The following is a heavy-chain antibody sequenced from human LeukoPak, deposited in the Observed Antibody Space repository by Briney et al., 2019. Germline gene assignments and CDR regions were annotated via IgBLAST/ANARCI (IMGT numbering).Heavy chain of an antibody. Sequence: GGSLRLSCAGSGFIFNSHWMIWVRQAPGMGLEWVGNIRQDGDEKFYADSVRGRFTISRDNAKNSLYLHLNSLRAEDTAIYCARVRTEWYIDLWGRGTLVTVSP. V-gene: IGHV3-7*01. D-gene: IGHD2-8*02. CDR2: IRQDGDEK. J-gene: IGHJ2*01. CDR1: GFIFNSHW. CDR3: ARVRTEWYIDL.